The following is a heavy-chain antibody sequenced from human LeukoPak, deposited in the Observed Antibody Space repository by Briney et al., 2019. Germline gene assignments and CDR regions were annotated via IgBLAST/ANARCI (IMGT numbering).Heavy chain of an antibody. V-gene: IGHV3-23*01. CDR3: AKRAARLSARPNAKEYYFDY. Sequence: PGGSLRLSCAASGFTFSDYYMSWIRQAPGKGLEWVSAISGSGGSTYYADSVKGRFTISRDNSKNTLYLQMNSLRAEDTAVYYCAKRAARLSARPNAKEYYFDYWGQGTLVTVSS. D-gene: IGHD6-6*01. J-gene: IGHJ4*02. CDR2: ISGSGGST. CDR1: GFTFSDYY.